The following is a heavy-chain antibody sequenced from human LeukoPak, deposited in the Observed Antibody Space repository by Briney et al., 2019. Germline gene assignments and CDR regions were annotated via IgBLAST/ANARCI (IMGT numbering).Heavy chain of an antibody. D-gene: IGHD5-18*01. CDR2: IIPILGIA. J-gene: IGHJ4*02. CDR1: GGTFSSYA. CDR3: AARGYSYSDFDY. V-gene: IGHV1-69*04. Sequence: GASVTVSCKASGGTFSSYAISWVRQAPGQGLEWMGRIIPILGIANYAQKFQGRVTITADKSTGTAYMGLSSLRSEDTAVYYCAARGYSYSDFDYWGQGTLVTVSS.